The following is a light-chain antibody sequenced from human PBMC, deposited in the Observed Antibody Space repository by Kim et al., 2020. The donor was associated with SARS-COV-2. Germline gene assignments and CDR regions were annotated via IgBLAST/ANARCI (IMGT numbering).Light chain of an antibody. CDR3: QKYNSGPYT. CDR1: QGIDNY. J-gene: IGKJ2*01. CDR2: GAS. V-gene: IGKV1-27*01. Sequence: SAHVGHTVSLTCRASQGIDNYLAWYQQKPGKVPKLLIYGASTLQPGVPSRFSGSASGTDFTLTISSLQPEDVATYYCQKYNSGPYTFGQGTKLEI.